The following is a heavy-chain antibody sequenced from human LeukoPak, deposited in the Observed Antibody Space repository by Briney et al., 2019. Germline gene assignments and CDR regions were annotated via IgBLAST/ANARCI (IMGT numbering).Heavy chain of an antibody. CDR2: IYTSGST. Sequence: TSETLSLTCIVSGGSISSYYWSWIRQPAGKGLEWIGRIYTSGSTNYNPSLKSRVTMSVDTSKNQFSLKLSSVTAADTAVYYCARDLVSGWPYHYYYMDVWGKGTTVTISS. J-gene: IGHJ6*03. CDR3: ARDLVSGWPYHYYYMDV. D-gene: IGHD6-19*01. CDR1: GGSISSYY. V-gene: IGHV4-4*07.